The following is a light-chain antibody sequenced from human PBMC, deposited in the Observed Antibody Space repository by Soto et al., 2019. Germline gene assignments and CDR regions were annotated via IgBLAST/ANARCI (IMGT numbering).Light chain of an antibody. CDR2: AAS. J-gene: IGKJ5*01. Sequence: DIQMTQSPSTLSASVGDSVTITCLAIQGISSYLAWYQQKPGKAPKLLIYAASTLQSGVPLRFSGSGSGTSFTLTISSLQPEEFATYYCQQLLSYPITFGQGTRLDIK. CDR1: QGISSY. CDR3: QQLLSYPIT. V-gene: IGKV1-9*01.